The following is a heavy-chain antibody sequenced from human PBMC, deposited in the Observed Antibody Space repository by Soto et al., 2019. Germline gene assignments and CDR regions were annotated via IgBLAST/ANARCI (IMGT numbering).Heavy chain of an antibody. V-gene: IGHV4-30-4*01. D-gene: IGHD3-22*01. CDR1: GGSITSGHSY. CDR3: ASFYYYDSSGYYFDS. J-gene: IGHJ4*02. Sequence: SETLSLTCTVSGGSITSGHSYWSWIRQPPGKGLEWIGYIYYSGSTYYNPSLKSRVTISVDTSKNQFSLKLSSVTAADTAVYYCASFYYYDSSGYYFDSWGQGTLVTVSS. CDR2: IYYSGST.